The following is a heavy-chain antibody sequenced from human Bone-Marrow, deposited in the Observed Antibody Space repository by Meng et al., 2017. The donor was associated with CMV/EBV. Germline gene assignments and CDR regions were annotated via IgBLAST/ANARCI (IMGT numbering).Heavy chain of an antibody. CDR2: ISYDGSYK. D-gene: IGHD6-13*01. V-gene: IGHV3-30*03. Sequence: GESLKISCAASGFTFSSYSMNWVRQAPGKGLEWVAVISYDGSYKYYADSVKGRFTISRDNSKNTLYLQMNSLRAEDTAVYYCARDLSGISDWFDPWGQGTLVTVSS. CDR3: ARDLSGISDWFDP. J-gene: IGHJ5*02. CDR1: GFTFSSYS.